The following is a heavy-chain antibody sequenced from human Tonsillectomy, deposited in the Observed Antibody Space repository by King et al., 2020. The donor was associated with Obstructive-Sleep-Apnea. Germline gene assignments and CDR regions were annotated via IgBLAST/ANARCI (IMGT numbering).Heavy chain of an antibody. Sequence: VQLVESGGGLVQPGRSLRLSCAASGFTFDDYAMHWVRQAPGKGLEWVSGISWNSGSIGYADSVKGRFTISRDNAKNSLYLQMNSLRAEDTALYYCAKVPYSYSSSWYYFDYWGQGTLVTVSS. CDR1: GFTFDDYA. D-gene: IGHD6-13*01. CDR3: AKVPYSYSSSWYYFDY. J-gene: IGHJ4*02. V-gene: IGHV3-9*01. CDR2: ISWNSGSI.